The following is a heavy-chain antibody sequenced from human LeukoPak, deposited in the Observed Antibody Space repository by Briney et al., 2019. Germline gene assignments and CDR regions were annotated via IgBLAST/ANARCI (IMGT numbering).Heavy chain of an antibody. J-gene: IGHJ4*02. CDR1: GASVSSYNHC. CDR2: IYYSGST. Sequence: SETLSLTCTVSGASVSSYNHCWNWIRQPPGKGLEWIGYIYYSGSTNYNPSLKSRVTISVDTSKNQFSLKLSSVTAADTAVYYCAREAAAAGTIDYWGQGTLVTVSS. CDR3: AREAAAAGTIDY. D-gene: IGHD6-13*01. V-gene: IGHV4-61*01.